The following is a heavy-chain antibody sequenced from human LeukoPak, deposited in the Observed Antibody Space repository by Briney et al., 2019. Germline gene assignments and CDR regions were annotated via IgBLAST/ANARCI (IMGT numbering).Heavy chain of an antibody. J-gene: IGHJ4*02. D-gene: IGHD6-19*01. CDR3: AKGGIAVAGVGFDY. CDR1: GFTLSSYG. Sequence: GGSLRLSCAASGFTLSSYGMHWVRQAPGKGLEWVAFIRYDGSNKYYADSVKGRFTISRDNSKNTLYLQMNSLRAEDMAVYYCAKGGIAVAGVGFDYWGQGTLVTVSS. V-gene: IGHV3-30*02. CDR2: IRYDGSNK.